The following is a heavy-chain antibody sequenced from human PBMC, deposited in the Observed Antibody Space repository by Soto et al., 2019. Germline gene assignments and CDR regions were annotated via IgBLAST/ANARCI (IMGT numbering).Heavy chain of an antibody. CDR3: ARESDH. CDR1: GFTFSSYA. J-gene: IGHJ4*02. V-gene: IGHV3-23*01. Sequence: GSLRLSCAASGFTFSSYAMSWVRRAPGKGLEWVSTISGSGGGTYYADSMKGRFTISRDNSKNMLYLQMYSLRVEDTAVYYCARESDHWGQGTLVTVSS. CDR2: ISGSGGGT.